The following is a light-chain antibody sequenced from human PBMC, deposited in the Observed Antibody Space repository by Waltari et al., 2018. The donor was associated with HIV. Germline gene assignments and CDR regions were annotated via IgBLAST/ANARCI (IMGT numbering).Light chain of an antibody. CDR3: ACWDRSGDYIL. CDR1: SLRTYY. CDR2: GKN. J-gene: IGLJ2*01. V-gene: IGLV3-19*01. Sequence: SSELTQDPAVSVALGQTVKIACLGDSLRTYYASWYRLRPGQAPQLLVYGKNSRTSGIPDRFSASSSGNRAFLTITGARAEDEADYYCACWDRSGDYILFGGGTSLTGL.